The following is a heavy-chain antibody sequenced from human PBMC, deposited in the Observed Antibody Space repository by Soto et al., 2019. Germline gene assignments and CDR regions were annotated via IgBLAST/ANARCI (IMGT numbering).Heavy chain of an antibody. CDR3: ARLGGDCSGGSCYSHYFDY. J-gene: IGHJ4*02. CDR2: IYYSGST. Sequence: QLQLQESGPGLVKPSETLSLTCTVSGGSISSSSFYWGWIRQPPGKGLEWIGSIYYSGSTHYNPSLKSRVPISVDTSKNQFSLKLSSVTAADTAVYYCARLGGDCSGGSCYSHYFDYWGQGTLVTVSS. D-gene: IGHD2-15*01. CDR1: GGSISSSSFY. V-gene: IGHV4-39*01.